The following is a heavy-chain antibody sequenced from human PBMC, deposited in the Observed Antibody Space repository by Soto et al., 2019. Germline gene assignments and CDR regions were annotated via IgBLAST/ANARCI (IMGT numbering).Heavy chain of an antibody. V-gene: IGHV3-9*01. J-gene: IGHJ4*02. Sequence: EVQLVESGGGLVQPGRSLRLSCTASGFIFDDYAMHWVRQAPGKGLEWVSGITWNSGRIGFADSVKGRFTISRDNAKNXXXXXXXXXXXXXXXXXXXXXXXXXATSDYWGQGTLATVSS. CDR2: ITWNSGRI. CDR3: XXXXXXATSDY. CDR1: GFIFDDYA.